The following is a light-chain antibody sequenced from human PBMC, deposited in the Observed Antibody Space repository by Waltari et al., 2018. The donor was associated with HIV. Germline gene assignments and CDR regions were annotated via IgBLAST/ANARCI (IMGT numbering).Light chain of an antibody. CDR1: SSDVGNYNE. J-gene: IGLJ2*01. CDR2: DGS. CDR3: SSFTTSITVV. V-gene: IGLV2-18*02. Sequence: QSALTQPPSVSGSLGQSVTISCTGTSSDVGNYNEVSWYQQSPGTAPKLMIYDGSNRPSGFPDRFSGSKSGNTAALTISGLQAEDEADYYCSSFTTSITVVFGGGTKLTVL.